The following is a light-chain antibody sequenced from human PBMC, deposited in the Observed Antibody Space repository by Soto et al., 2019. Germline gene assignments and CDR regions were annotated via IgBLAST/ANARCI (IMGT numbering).Light chain of an antibody. CDR2: AAS. Sequence: EIVMTQSPATLSVSPGERATLSCRASQSVSSNLAWYQQKPGQAPRLLIYAASNRATGIPARFSGSGSGTDFTLTISSLEPEDFAVYYCQQHSHWPPWTFGQGTKVDIK. V-gene: IGKV3-11*01. CDR3: QQHSHWPPWT. CDR1: QSVSSN. J-gene: IGKJ1*01.